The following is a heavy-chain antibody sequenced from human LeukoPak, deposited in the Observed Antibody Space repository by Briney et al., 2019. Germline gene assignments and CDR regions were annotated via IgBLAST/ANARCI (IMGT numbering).Heavy chain of an antibody. D-gene: IGHD4-23*01. CDR3: AMYTVVTQDEGNRVFWFDP. Sequence: ASVKVSCKASGYTFTGYYMHWVRQAPGQGLEWMGWINPNSGGTNYAQKFQGRVTMTRDTSISTAYMELSRLRSDDTAVYYCAMYTVVTQDEGNRVFWFDPWGQGTLVTVSS. V-gene: IGHV1-2*02. CDR2: INPNSGGT. CDR1: GYTFTGYY. J-gene: IGHJ5*02.